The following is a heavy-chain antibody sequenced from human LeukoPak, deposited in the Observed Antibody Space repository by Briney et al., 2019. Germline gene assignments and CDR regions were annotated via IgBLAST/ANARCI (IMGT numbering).Heavy chain of an antibody. CDR1: GYSLSDLS. D-gene: IGHD6-19*01. Sequence: ASVKVSCKISGYSLSDLSIHWVQEAPGEGLEWMGGFDSENNKMVYSQKFQGRVTMTEDTSADTAYMELTSLRSEDTAVYFATDRVYRSSGRSWGFFDYWSQGTLVIVSS. CDR2: FDSENNKM. CDR3: ATDRVYRSSGRSWGFFDY. V-gene: IGHV1-24*01. J-gene: IGHJ4*02.